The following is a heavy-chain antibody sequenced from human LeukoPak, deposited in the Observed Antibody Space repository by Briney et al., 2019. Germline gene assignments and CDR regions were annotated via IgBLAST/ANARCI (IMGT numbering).Heavy chain of an antibody. J-gene: IGHJ4*02. D-gene: IGHD6-19*01. CDR2: ISAYNGNT. Sequence: ASVKFSCKASGYTFTSYGISWVRQAPGQGLEWMGWISAYNGNTNYAQKLQGRVTMTTDTSTSTAYMELRSLRSDDTAVYYCARWGVYNSGWYGFDYWGQGTLVTVSS. CDR1: GYTFTSYG. CDR3: ARWGVYNSGWYGFDY. V-gene: IGHV1-18*01.